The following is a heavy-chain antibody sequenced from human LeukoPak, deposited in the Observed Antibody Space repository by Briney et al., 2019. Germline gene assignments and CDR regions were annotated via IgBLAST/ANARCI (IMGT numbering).Heavy chain of an antibody. CDR3: ARGRPLVAYFDY. D-gene: IGHD2-15*01. Sequence: KPSETLSLTCTVSGGSFTNSYWSWIRQPPGKGLEWIGYIYYTGTTNYNPSLKSRVTISVDKSKNQFSLKLSSVTAADTAVYYCARGRPLVAYFDYWGQGTLVTVSS. V-gene: IGHV4-59*12. CDR1: GGSFTNSY. CDR2: IYYTGTT. J-gene: IGHJ4*02.